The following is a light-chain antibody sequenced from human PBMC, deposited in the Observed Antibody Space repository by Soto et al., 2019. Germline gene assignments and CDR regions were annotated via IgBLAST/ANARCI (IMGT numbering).Light chain of an antibody. Sequence: QSVLTQPASVSGSPGQSITISCTGTSSDVGGYKYVSWYQQHPGKAPKLMIYEVSNRPSGVSNRFSGSKSGNTASLTIPGLQAEDEADYYCGSYTKSSSTLYVFGTGTKVTVL. J-gene: IGLJ1*01. CDR3: GSYTKSSSTLYV. V-gene: IGLV2-14*01. CDR2: EVS. CDR1: SSDVGGYKY.